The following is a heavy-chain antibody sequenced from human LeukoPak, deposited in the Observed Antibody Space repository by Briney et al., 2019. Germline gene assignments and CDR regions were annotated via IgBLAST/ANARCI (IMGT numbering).Heavy chain of an antibody. CDR2: IYTSGST. V-gene: IGHV4-4*09. CDR3: ARGAISGGAAAAGYPIDY. Sequence: SETLSLTCTVSGGSISSYYWSWIRQPPGKGLEWIGYIYTSGSTNYNPSLKSRVTISVDTSKNQFSLKLSSVTAADTAVYYCARGAISGGAAAAGYPIDYWGQGTLVTVSS. CDR1: GGSISSYY. D-gene: IGHD6-13*01. J-gene: IGHJ4*02.